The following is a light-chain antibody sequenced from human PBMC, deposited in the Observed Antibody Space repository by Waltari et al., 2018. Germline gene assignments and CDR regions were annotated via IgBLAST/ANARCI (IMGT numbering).Light chain of an antibody. J-gene: IGLJ3*02. CDR3: CSYVSGDTWV. V-gene: IGLV2-23*01. CDR2: EDY. Sequence: QSPLTQPASVSGSPGQSITISCTGTSSDVGPYNLVSWYQQHPGKAPKLMIYEDYKRPSGVSNRCSGSKSGNTASLTISGLQAEDEADYYCCSYVSGDTWVFGGGTELAVL. CDR1: SSDVGPYNL.